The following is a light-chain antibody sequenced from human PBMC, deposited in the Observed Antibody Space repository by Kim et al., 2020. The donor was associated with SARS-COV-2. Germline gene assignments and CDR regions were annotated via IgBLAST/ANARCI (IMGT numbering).Light chain of an antibody. CDR2: DVS. V-gene: IGLV2-14*04. Sequence: ITISCTGTVSDVGGYNYVSWYQQHPGKAPKLMIYDVSERPSGVSDRFSGSKSGNTASLTISGLQPEDEADYYCSSYTTSTTSLYVFGTGTKVTVL. CDR3: SSYTTSTTSLYV. J-gene: IGLJ1*01. CDR1: VSDVGGYNY.